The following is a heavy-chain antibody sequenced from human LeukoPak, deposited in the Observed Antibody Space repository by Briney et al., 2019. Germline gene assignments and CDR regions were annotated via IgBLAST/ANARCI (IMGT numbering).Heavy chain of an antibody. CDR3: ARSYYDILTGYYTNFDY. Sequence: SETLSLTCTGSGGSISSYYWSWLRQPPGKGLEWIGYIYYSGSTNYNPSLKSRVTISVDTSKNQFSLKLSSVTAADTAVYYCARSYYDILTGYYTNFDYWGQGTLVTVSS. J-gene: IGHJ4*02. CDR1: GGSISSYY. V-gene: IGHV4-59*01. D-gene: IGHD3-9*01. CDR2: IYYSGST.